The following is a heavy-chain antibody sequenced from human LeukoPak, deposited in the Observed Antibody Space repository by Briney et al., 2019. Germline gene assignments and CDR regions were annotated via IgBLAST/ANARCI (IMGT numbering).Heavy chain of an antibody. CDR2: IYYSGTT. CDR1: GGSISSYY. Sequence: SETLSLTCTVSGGSISSYYWSWIRQPPGKGLEWIGNIYYSGTTNYNPSLKSRVTISVDTSKNQFSLRLSSVTAADTAVYFCVRDLVATIDHYYYGMDVWGQGTTVTVSS. V-gene: IGHV4-59*01. CDR3: VRDLVATIDHYYYGMDV. D-gene: IGHD5-12*01. J-gene: IGHJ6*02.